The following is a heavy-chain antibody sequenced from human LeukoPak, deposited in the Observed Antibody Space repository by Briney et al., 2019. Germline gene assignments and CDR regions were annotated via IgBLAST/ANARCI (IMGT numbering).Heavy chain of an antibody. CDR1: GYSFTSYW. D-gene: IGHD4-17*01. CDR2: IYPGDSDT. CDR3: ATTESDDYGDRYGMDV. V-gene: IGHV5-51*01. Sequence: GESLKISCKGSGYSFTSYWIGWVRQMPGKGLEWMGIIYPGDSDTRYSPSFQGQVTISADKSISTAYLQWSSLKASDTAMYYCATTESDDYGDRYGMDVWGQGTTVTVSS. J-gene: IGHJ6*02.